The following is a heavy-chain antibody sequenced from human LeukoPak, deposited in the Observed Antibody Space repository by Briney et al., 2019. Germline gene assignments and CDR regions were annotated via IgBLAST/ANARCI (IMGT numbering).Heavy chain of an antibody. J-gene: IGHJ5*02. D-gene: IGHD3-10*01. CDR3: ARGSGSSWFDL. CDR2: INANSGGT. Sequence: ASVKVSCKASGYTFTGNYMHWVQQAPGQRLEWMGWINANSGGTKYAQKFQGRVTMTRDTSINTAYMELSSLRSDDTAVYYCARGSGSSWFDLWGQGTLVTVSS. V-gene: IGHV1-2*02. CDR1: GYTFTGNY.